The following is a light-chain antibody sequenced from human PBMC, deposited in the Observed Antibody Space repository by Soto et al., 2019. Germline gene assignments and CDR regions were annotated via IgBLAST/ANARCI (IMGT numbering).Light chain of an antibody. Sequence: DIVMTQSPDSLPVSLGERVTISCKSSQSVLYSSNNRNYLGWFQQKPGQPPKLLIYWASTRESGVPERFSGSGSGTDFTLPINTLQAEDVAVYYCQQYYNTPLTFGGGTTVDIK. CDR3: QQYYNTPLT. V-gene: IGKV4-1*01. CDR1: QSVLYSSNNRNY. J-gene: IGKJ4*01. CDR2: WAS.